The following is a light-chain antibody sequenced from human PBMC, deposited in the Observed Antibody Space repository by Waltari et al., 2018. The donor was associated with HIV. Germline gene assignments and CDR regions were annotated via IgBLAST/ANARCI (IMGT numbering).Light chain of an antibody. CDR3: QQSSTVPPT. CDR2: WAH. V-gene: IGKV4-1*01. Sequence: DIVLTPSPASLPLSPGETATISCQSSQTISYSSKNKSFLAWYQQKPCHTPRLLISWAHKRDSGVPERFSGSGSGTDFTRTISSLQAEDVACYFCQQSSTVPPTFGPGTKVEVK. J-gene: IGKJ1*01. CDR1: QTISYSSKNKSF.